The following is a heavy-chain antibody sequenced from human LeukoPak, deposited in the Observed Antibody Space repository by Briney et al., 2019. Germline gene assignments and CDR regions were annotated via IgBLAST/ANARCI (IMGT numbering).Heavy chain of an antibody. Sequence: GGSLRLSCTASGFTFGDYAMSWVRQAPGKGLEWVGFIRSNTFGGTAEYAASVKGRFTISRDDSKSIAYLQMNSLKTEDTAVYYCTRARSTMVRGVIQNAAFGYWGQGTRVTVSS. CDR3: TRARSTMVRGVIQNAAFGY. CDR2: IRSNTFGGTA. D-gene: IGHD3-10*01. V-gene: IGHV3-49*04. J-gene: IGHJ4*02. CDR1: GFTFGDYA.